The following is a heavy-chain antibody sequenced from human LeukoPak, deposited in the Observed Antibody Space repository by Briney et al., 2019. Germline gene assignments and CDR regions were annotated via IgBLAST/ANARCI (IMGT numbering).Heavy chain of an antibody. Sequence: QAGGSLRLSCAASGFSFSSHEMNWVRQAPGKGLEWVSYISRTGTYTYYSDSVKGRFTISRDNTRNSVFLQMESLRAEDTALYYCARDVITATDTAFWGLGTLVTVSS. CDR2: ISRTGTYT. V-gene: IGHV3-48*03. CDR3: ARDVITATDTAF. D-gene: IGHD6-25*01. J-gene: IGHJ4*02. CDR1: GFSFSSHE.